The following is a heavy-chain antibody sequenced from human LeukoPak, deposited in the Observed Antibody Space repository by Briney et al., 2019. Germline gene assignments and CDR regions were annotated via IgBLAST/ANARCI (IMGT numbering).Heavy chain of an antibody. D-gene: IGHD2-15*01. CDR2: IWYDGSNK. CDR1: GFTFSSYG. CDR3: AMSTYAPREGYWFDP. V-gene: IGHV3-33*01. Sequence: GGSLRLSCAASGFTFSSYGMHWVRQAPGKGLEWVAVIWYDGSNKYYADSVKGRFTISRDNSKNTLYLQMNSLRAEDTAVYYCAMSTYAPREGYWFDPWGQGTLVTVSS. J-gene: IGHJ5*02.